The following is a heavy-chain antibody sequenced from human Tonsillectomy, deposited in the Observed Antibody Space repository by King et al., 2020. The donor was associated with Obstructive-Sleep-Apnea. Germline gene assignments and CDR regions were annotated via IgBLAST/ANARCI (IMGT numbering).Heavy chain of an antibody. CDR3: ARGSFGEFSYIDF. CDR1: GFTFSSYT. J-gene: IGHJ4*02. Sequence: VQLVESGGGLVTPGESLRLSCAASGFTFSSYTMNWVRQAPGKGLEWVSSISSSSSYIYCADSVKCRFTISRDNAKNSLYLQMNSLRAEDTAVYYCARGSFGEFSYIDFWGQGTLVTVSS. D-gene: IGHD3-10*01. V-gene: IGHV3-21*01. CDR2: ISSSSSYI.